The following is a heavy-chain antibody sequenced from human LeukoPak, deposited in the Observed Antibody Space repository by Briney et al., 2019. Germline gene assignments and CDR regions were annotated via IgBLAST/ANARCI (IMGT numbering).Heavy chain of an antibody. CDR2: INHSGST. CDR1: GGSFSGYY. CDR3: AGSGYYYDSRDY. D-gene: IGHD3-22*01. Sequence: SETLSLTCAVYGGSFSGYYWSWIRQPPGKGLEWIGEINHSGSTNYNPSLKSRVTISVDTSKNQFSLKLSSVTAADTAVYYCAGSGYYYDSRDYWGQGILVTVSS. V-gene: IGHV4-34*01. J-gene: IGHJ4*02.